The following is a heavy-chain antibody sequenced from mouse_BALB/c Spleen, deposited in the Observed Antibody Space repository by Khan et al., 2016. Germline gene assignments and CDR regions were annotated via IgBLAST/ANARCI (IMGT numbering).Heavy chain of an antibody. Sequence: EVELVESGGGLVKPGGSLKLSCAASGFTFSTYTMSWVRQTPEKRLEWVAAISSGGSYIYYPDSVKGRFTISRDNAKNTLYRQMSSLKSEDTAMYYCTRVRGSGYGISLFAYWGQGTLVTVSA. CDR2: ISSGGSYI. CDR3: TRVRGSGYGISLFAY. CDR1: GFTFSTYT. D-gene: IGHD1-2*01. V-gene: IGHV5-6-4*01. J-gene: IGHJ3*01.